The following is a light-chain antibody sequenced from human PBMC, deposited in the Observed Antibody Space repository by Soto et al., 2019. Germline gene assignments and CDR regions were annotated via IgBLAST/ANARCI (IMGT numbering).Light chain of an antibody. CDR2: EVS. Sequence: QSVLTQPPSASGSPGQSVTISCTGTSSDVGGYNYVSWYQQHPGKAPKLMIYEVSKRPSGVPDRFSGSKSGNTASLTVSGLQAEEEADYYCSSYAGSNAHYVFGTGTKSPS. J-gene: IGLJ1*01. V-gene: IGLV2-8*01. CDR1: SSDVGGYNY. CDR3: SSYAGSNAHYV.